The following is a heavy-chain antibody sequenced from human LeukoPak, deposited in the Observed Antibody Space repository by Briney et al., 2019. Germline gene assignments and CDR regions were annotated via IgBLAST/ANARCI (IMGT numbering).Heavy chain of an antibody. CDR1: GGSISSSSYY. D-gene: IGHD6-19*01. CDR3: ARDSYSSGWQDAFDI. Sequence: SETLSLTCTVSGGSISSSSYYWGWIRQPPGKGLEWIGSIYYSGSTYYNPSLKSRVTISVDTSKKQFSLKLSSVTAADTAVYYCARDSYSSGWQDAFDIWGQGTMVTVSS. V-gene: IGHV4-39*07. J-gene: IGHJ3*02. CDR2: IYYSGST.